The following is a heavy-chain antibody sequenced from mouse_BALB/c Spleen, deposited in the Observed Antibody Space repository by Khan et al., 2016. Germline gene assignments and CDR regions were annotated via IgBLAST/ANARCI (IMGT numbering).Heavy chain of an antibody. CDR2: IAPRSDYT. Sequence: QVQLKQSGAELARPGASVKMSCKASGYTFTSYTMFWVKQRPGQGLEWIGYIAPRSDYTEYSQKFKDKATLTADKSSTTAYMQLNSLTSEDSAVYYCAREGWLLGYFDYWGQGTTLTVSS. J-gene: IGHJ2*01. V-gene: IGHV1-4*01. D-gene: IGHD2-3*01. CDR3: AREGWLLGYFDY. CDR1: GYTFTSYT.